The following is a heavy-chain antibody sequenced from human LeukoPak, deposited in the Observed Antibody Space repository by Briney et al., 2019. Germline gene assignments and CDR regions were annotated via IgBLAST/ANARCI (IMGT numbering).Heavy chain of an antibody. CDR3: ARDADGYLDY. CDR1: GSSIRTHY. CDR2: IYQSGNT. D-gene: IGHD3-22*01. V-gene: IGHV4-59*11. Sequence: SETLSLTCTVSGSSIRTHYWGWIWQPPGKGLEWIAYIYQSGNTNYNPSLKSRVTMSVDTSKNQFSLKLSSVTAADTAVYYCARDADGYLDYWGQGTLVTVSS. J-gene: IGHJ4*02.